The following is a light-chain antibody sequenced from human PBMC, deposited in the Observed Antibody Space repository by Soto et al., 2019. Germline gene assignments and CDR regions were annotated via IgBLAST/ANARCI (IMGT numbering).Light chain of an antibody. CDR2: EVI. J-gene: IGLJ2*01. V-gene: IGLV2-23*02. Sequence: QSALTQPASVSGSPGQSITISCSGTNSDIGSYNLVSWYQQHPGKAPKLILYEVIKRPSGVSNRFSGSKSASTASLTISGLQAEDEADYYCCSYAGSSTVLFGGGTKLTVL. CDR1: NSDIGSYNL. CDR3: CSYAGSSTVL.